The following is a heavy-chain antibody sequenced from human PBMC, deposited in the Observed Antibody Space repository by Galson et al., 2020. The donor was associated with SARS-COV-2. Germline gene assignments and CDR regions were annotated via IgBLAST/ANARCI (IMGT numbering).Heavy chain of an antibody. Sequence: SETLSLTCTVSGGSISSGSYYWSWIRQPAGKGLEWIGHIYTSGSTNYNPSLKSRVTISVETSKNQFSLKLSSVTAADTAVYYCARGHMITFGGVIALYDAFDIWGQGTMVTVSS. CDR3: ARGHMITFGGVIALYDAFDI. CDR2: IYTSGST. CDR1: GGSISSGSYY. V-gene: IGHV4-61*09. J-gene: IGHJ3*02. D-gene: IGHD3-16*02.